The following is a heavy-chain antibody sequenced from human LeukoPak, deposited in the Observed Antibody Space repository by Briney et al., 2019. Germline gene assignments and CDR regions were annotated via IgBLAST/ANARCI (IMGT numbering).Heavy chain of an antibody. CDR1: GFTFSTYS. V-gene: IGHV3-23*01. CDR3: AKDVVPDSGWDLDY. CDR2: IYPSGDST. J-gene: IGHJ4*02. Sequence: PGGSLRLSCAASGFTFSTYSMTSVRQGPGKGLEWVSSIYPSGDSTSYADSVKGRFTISRDNSKNTLYLQMSSLRTEDTAIYYCAKDVVPDSGWDLDYWGQGTLVTVSS. D-gene: IGHD6-19*01.